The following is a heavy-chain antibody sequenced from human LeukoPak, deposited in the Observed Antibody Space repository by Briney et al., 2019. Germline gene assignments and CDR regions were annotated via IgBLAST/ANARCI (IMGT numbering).Heavy chain of an antibody. CDR3: ARARYRSSTSCYHALFDYFDY. Sequence: GASVKVSCKASGGTFSSYAISWVRQAPGQGLEWMGGIIPIFGTANYAQKFQGRVTITADESTSTAYMELSSLRSEDTAVYYCARARYRSSTSCYHALFDYFDYWGQGTLVTVSS. D-gene: IGHD2-2*01. CDR1: GGTFSSYA. V-gene: IGHV1-69*01. J-gene: IGHJ4*02. CDR2: IIPIFGTA.